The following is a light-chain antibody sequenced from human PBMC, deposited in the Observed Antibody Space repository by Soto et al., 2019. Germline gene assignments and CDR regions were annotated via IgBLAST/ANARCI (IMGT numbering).Light chain of an antibody. CDR3: QSYDRSLNDWV. J-gene: IGLJ3*02. CDR2: GNN. Sequence: QSVLTQPPSVSGAPGQRVTISCTGSTSSIGAGFDVHWYQQLPGTAPKLLIYGNNNRPSGVPDRFSGSKSGTSASLAITGLQADDEADDYCQSYDRSLNDWVFGGGTKLTVL. CDR1: TSSIGAGFD. V-gene: IGLV1-40*01.